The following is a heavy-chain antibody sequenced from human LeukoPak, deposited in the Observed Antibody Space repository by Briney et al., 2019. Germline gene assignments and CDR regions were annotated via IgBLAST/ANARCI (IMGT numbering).Heavy chain of an antibody. CDR3: ARGWIQLWSLDY. CDR2: IYYSGST. D-gene: IGHD5-18*01. J-gene: IGHJ4*02. CDR1: GGSISSYY. V-gene: IGHV4-59*01. Sequence: SETLSLTCTVSGGSISSYYWSWIRQPPGKGLEWIGYIYYSGSTNYNPSLKSRVTISVDTSKNQFSLKLSSVIAADTAVYYCARGWIQLWSLDYWGQGTLVTVSS.